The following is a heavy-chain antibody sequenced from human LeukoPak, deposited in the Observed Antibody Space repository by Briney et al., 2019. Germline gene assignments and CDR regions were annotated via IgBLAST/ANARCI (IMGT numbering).Heavy chain of an antibody. V-gene: IGHV4-34*01. CDR1: GGSFSGYY. J-gene: IGHJ5*02. D-gene: IGHD3-3*01. CDR2: INHSGST. CDR3: ARGQPIFGVLNWFDP. Sequence: KTSGTLSLTCAVYGGSFSGYYWSWIRQPPGKGLEWIGEINHSGSTNYNPSLKSRVTISVDMSKNQFSPKLSSVTAADTAVYYCARGQPIFGVLNWFDPWGQGTLVTVSS.